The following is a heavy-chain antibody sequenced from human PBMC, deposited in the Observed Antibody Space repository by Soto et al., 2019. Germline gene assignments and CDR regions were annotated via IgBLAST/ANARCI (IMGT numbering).Heavy chain of an antibody. CDR1: GGSISSGRYS. D-gene: IGHD5-12*01. Sequence: QLQLQESGSGLVKPSQTLSLTRAVSGGSISSGRYSWSWIRQPPGKGLEWIGYIYHSGSTYYNPSLKSRVTISVDRSKNQFSLKLSFVTAADTAVYYCAAGGGLPRYYWGQGTLVTVSS. CDR2: IYHSGST. J-gene: IGHJ4*02. V-gene: IGHV4-30-2*01. CDR3: AAGGGLPRYY.